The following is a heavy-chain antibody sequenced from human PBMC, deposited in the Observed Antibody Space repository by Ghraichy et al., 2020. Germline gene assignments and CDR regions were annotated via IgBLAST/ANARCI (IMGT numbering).Heavy chain of an antibody. CDR1: GYTFSNYG. V-gene: IGHV1-18*01. D-gene: IGHD2-2*01. Sequence: ASVKVSCKASGYTFSNYGITWVRQAPGQGLEWMGWISAYNGETLYAQTLQGRVTMTTDTSTSTAYMELRSLRSDDTAVYFCARGLAASIVLVSVFDPWGQGTLVTVSS. CDR2: ISAYNGET. CDR3: ARGLAASIVLVSVFDP. J-gene: IGHJ5*02.